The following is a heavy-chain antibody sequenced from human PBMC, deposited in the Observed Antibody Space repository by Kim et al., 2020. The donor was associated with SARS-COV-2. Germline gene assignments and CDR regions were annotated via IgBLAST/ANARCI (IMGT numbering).Heavy chain of an antibody. D-gene: IGHD3-10*01. CDR1: GGSISSYY. J-gene: IGHJ3*02. Sequence: SETLSLTCTVSGGSISSYYWSWIRQPPGKGLEWIGYIYYSGSTNYNPSLKSRVTISVDTSKNQFSLKLSSVTAADTAVYYCARDLGGVVRGVPVGIWGQGTMVTVSS. CDR3: ARDLGGVVRGVPVGI. CDR2: IYYSGST. V-gene: IGHV4-59*01.